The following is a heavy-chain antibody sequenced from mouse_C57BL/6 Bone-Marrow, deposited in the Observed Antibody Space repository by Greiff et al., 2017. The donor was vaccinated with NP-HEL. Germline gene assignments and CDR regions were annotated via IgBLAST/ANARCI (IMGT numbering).Heavy chain of an antibody. J-gene: IGHJ4*01. CDR1: GYTFTDYY. CDR2: INPNNGGT. CDR3: ARRWLRYYAMDY. Sequence: VQLQQSGPELVKPGASVKISCKASGYTFTDYYMNWVQQSPGKSLEWIGDINPNNGGTSYNQKFKGKATLPVDTSSSTAYMELRSLTSENSAIDYVARRWLRYYAMDYWGQGTAATVSS. V-gene: IGHV1-26*01. D-gene: IGHD2-2*01.